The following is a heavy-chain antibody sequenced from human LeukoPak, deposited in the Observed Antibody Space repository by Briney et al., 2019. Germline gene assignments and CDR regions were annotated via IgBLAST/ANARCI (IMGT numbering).Heavy chain of an antibody. V-gene: IGHV1-18*01. D-gene: IGHD1/OR15-1a*01. CDR1: GYTFTSYR. CDR2: ISAHNGNT. J-gene: IGHJ5*02. CDR3: ARLELEQRSWFDP. Sequence: GASVKVSCTASGYTFTSYRITWVRQAPGQGLEWMGWISAHNGNTLYTQNFQGRLTMTTDTSTTTAYMELRSLRSDDTAVYYCARLELEQRSWFDPWGQGTLVTVSS.